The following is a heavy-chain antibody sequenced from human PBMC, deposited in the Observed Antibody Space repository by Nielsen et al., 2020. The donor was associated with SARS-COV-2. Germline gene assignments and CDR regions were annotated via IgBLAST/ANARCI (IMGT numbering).Heavy chain of an antibody. V-gene: IGHV1-18*01. CDR3: ARDPYMVRGVSGFDY. D-gene: IGHD3-10*01. Sequence: ASVKVSCKASGYTFTSYGISWVRQAPGQGLEWMGWISAYNGNTNYAQKLQGRVTMTTDTSTSTAYMELRSLRSDDTAVYYCARDPYMVRGVSGFDYWCQGTLVTVSS. J-gene: IGHJ4*02. CDR1: GYTFTSYG. CDR2: ISAYNGNT.